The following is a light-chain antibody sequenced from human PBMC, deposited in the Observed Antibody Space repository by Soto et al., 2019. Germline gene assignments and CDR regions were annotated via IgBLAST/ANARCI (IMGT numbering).Light chain of an antibody. V-gene: IGKV3-20*01. CDR3: QQYGGSPRT. J-gene: IGKJ1*01. CDR2: GAS. CDR1: QSISNNY. Sequence: EIVLTQSPGTLSLSPGERAALSCRASQSISNNYVAWYQQKPGQPPTLLISGASSRATGIPDRFSGSGSGTHFNLTISRLEPEDFAVYYCQQYGGSPRTFGQGTKVEIK.